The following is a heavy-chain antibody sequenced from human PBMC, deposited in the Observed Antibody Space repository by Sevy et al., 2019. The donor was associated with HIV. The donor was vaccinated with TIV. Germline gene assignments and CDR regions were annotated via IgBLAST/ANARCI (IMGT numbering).Heavy chain of an antibody. CDR2: IYFTGNT. CDR1: GGSISSYF. D-gene: IGHD1-1*01. J-gene: IGHJ4*02. CDR3: ARDSTTRPRVLDY. Sequence: SENLSLTCSVSGGSISSYFWTWVRQSPGKGLEWIGNIYFTGNTDYSPSLKSRVTLTLDTSKSQFSLTLKSVNAADTAIYFSARDSTTRPRVLDYWGQGTLVTVSS. V-gene: IGHV4-59*01.